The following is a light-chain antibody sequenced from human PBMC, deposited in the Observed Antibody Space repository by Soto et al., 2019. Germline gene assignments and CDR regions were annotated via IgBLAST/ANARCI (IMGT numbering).Light chain of an antibody. Sequence: DLQMTQSPSSLSASVGDRVTITCQASQDISNYLNWYQQKPGKAHKLLSYDASNLETGFPSRFSGSGSGTDFTFNISSLQPEDIGTYYCQQYDNLPYTFGQGTKLEIK. CDR2: DAS. J-gene: IGKJ2*01. CDR3: QQYDNLPYT. V-gene: IGKV1-33*01. CDR1: QDISNY.